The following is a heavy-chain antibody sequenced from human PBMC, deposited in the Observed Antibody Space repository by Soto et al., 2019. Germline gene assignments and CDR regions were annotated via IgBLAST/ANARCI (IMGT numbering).Heavy chain of an antibody. Sequence: SVKVSCKASGGTFSSYAISWVRQAPGQGLEWMGGIIPIFGTANYAQKFQGRVTITADESTSTAYMELSSLRSEDTAVYYCARDSVDDSSGYTHARFDYWGQGTLVTVSS. V-gene: IGHV1-69*13. CDR2: IIPIFGTA. D-gene: IGHD3-22*01. CDR1: GGTFSSYA. CDR3: ARDSVDDSSGYTHARFDY. J-gene: IGHJ4*02.